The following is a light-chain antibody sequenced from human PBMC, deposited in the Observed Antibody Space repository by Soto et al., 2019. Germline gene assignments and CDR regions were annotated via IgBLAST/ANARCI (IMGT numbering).Light chain of an antibody. Sequence: QSALTQPASVSGSPGQSITISCTGTSSDVGIYNYVSWYQHHPGKAPQLIIYEVNLRPSGVSDRFSASKSGDTASLTISGLQAGDEADYYCCSYSTSNTHNYVFGTGTKLTVL. CDR3: CSYSTSNTHNYV. CDR1: SSDVGIYNY. J-gene: IGLJ1*01. CDR2: EVN. V-gene: IGLV2-14*01.